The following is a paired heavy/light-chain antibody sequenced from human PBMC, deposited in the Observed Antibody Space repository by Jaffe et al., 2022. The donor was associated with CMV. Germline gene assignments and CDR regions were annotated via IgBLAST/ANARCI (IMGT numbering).Light chain of an antibody. CDR2: GAS. CDR1: QSVSSN. Sequence: EIVMTQSPATLSVSPGERATLSCRASQSVSSNLAWYQQKPGQAPRLLIYGASTRATGIPARFSGSGSGTEFTLTISSLQSEDFAVYYCQQYNNWPDTFGQGTKLEIK. V-gene: IGKV3-15*01. CDR3: QQYNNWPDT. J-gene: IGKJ2*01.
Heavy chain of an antibody. J-gene: IGHJ4*02. CDR3: ARQILTPQRYCTNGVCALDY. V-gene: IGHV5-51*01. CDR1: GYSFTSYW. CDR2: IYPGDSDT. D-gene: IGHD2-8*01. Sequence: EVQLVQSGAEVKKPGESLKISCKGSGYSFTSYWIGWVRQMPGKGLEWMGIIYPGDSDTRYSPSFQGQVTISADKSISTAYLQWSSLKASDTAMYYCARQILTPQRYCTNGVCALDYWGQGTLVTVSS.